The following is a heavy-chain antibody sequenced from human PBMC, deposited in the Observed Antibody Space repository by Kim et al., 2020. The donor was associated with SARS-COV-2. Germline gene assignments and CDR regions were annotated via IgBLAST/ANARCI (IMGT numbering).Heavy chain of an antibody. CDR3: LGGFYFDY. CDR2: GNGNT. Sequence: GNGNTIYAPTFQGRVTFTTDTSARTAYMELSFLRSEDSAVYYCLGGFYFDYWGQGTLVTVSS. D-gene: IGHD3-16*01. V-gene: IGHV1-3*01. J-gene: IGHJ4*02.